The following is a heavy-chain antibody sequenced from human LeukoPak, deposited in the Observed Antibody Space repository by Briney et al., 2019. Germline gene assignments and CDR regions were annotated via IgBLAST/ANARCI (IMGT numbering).Heavy chain of an antibody. CDR3: ARDSGCDLGAFDI. V-gene: IGHV1-69*04. CDR1: GGTFSSHA. CDR2: IIPVLGVT. J-gene: IGHJ3*02. D-gene: IGHD5-12*01. Sequence: SVKVSCKASGGTFSSHAISWVRQAPGQGLEWMGRIIPVLGVTNYAQKFQGRVTITADRSTNTGYMELSSLRPEDTDVYYCARDSGCDLGAFDIWGQGTMVTVSS.